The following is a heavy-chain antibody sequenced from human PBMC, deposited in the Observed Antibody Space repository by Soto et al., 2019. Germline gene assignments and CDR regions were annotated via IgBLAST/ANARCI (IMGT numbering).Heavy chain of an antibody. CDR3: ARLFGYYFDY. J-gene: IGHJ4*02. CDR2: MYPNSGNT. CDR1: GGTFTSYD. Sequence: ASVKVSCKASGGTFTSYDINWVRQATGQGLEWMGWMYPNSGNTGYAQKFQGRVTMTRNTSISTAYMELSSLRSDDTAVYYCARLFGYYFDYWGQGTLVTVSS. D-gene: IGHD3-10*02. V-gene: IGHV1-8*01.